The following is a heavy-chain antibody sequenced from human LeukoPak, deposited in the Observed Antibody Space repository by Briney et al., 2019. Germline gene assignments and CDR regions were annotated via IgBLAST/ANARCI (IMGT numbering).Heavy chain of an antibody. CDR1: GGSLSGHY. J-gene: IGHJ6*03. CDR3: ARRSITMVRGVITPYYYYYMDV. Sequence: SETLSLTCAVYGGSLSGHYWSWIRQPPGKGLEWIGEINHSGSTNYNPSLKSRVTISVDTSKNQFSLKLSSVTAADTAVYYCARRSITMVRGVITPYYYYYMDVWGKGTTVTISS. CDR2: INHSGST. V-gene: IGHV4-34*01. D-gene: IGHD3-10*01.